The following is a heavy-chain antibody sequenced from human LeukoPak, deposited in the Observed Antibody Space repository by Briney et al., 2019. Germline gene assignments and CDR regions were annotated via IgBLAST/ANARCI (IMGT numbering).Heavy chain of an antibody. Sequence: PGSSLRLSCAASGCSFRSQAMHWVRQAPGKGREGVAVISDDGNNYYYVDAVKGRFTISRDKAKNALYLNMNSLRAEDTAVSYCAKDQGPIGASWHAFDIWGQGTVVTVSS. CDR2: ISDDGNNY. D-gene: IGHD4/OR15-4a*01. CDR3: AKDQGPIGASWHAFDI. CDR1: GCSFRSQA. V-gene: IGHV3-30*18. J-gene: IGHJ3*02.